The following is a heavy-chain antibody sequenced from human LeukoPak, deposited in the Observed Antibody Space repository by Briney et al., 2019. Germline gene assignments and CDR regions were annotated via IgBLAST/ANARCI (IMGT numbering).Heavy chain of an antibody. CDR2: ISYDGSNK. CDR1: GFTFSSYA. CDR3: ARDHSYYDSSGRGLLED. Sequence: PGGSLRLSCAASGFTFSSYAMHWVRQAPGKGLEWVAVISYDGSNKYYADSVKGRFTISRDNSKNTLYLQMNSLRAEDTAVYYCARDHSYYDSSGRGLLEDWGQGTLVTVSS. V-gene: IGHV3-30-3*01. J-gene: IGHJ4*02. D-gene: IGHD3-22*01.